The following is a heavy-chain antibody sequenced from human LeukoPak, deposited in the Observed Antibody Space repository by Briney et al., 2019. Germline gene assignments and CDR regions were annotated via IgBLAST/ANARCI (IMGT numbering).Heavy chain of an antibody. D-gene: IGHD4-17*01. Sequence: SETLSLTCTVSGGSISSSSYYWGWIRQPPGKGLEWIGSIYYRGSTYYNPSLKSRVTISVDTSKNQSSLKLSSVTAADTAVYYCARVLDYGEGPLDYWGQGTLVTVSS. V-gene: IGHV4-39*07. CDR3: ARVLDYGEGPLDY. CDR2: IYYRGST. CDR1: GGSISSSSYY. J-gene: IGHJ4*02.